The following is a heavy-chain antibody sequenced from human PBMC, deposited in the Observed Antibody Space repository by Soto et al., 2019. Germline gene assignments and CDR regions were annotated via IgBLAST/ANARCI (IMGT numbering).Heavy chain of an antibody. D-gene: IGHD2-2*01. CDR2: INHSGST. Sequence: SETLSLTCSVSGGSISSGYYYWSWIRQPPGKGLEWIGEINHSGSTNYNPSLKSRVTISVDTSKNQFSLKLSSVTAADTAVYYCARGIVVVPAASLWFDYWGQGTLVTVSS. V-gene: IGHV4-39*07. CDR3: ARGIVVVPAASLWFDY. J-gene: IGHJ4*02. CDR1: GGSISSGYYY.